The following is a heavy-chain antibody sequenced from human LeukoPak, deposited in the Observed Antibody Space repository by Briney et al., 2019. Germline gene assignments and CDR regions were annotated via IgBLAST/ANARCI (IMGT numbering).Heavy chain of an antibody. CDR3: AKDLSSSWARSAFDI. CDR1: GFTFSSYG. Sequence: GGSLRLSCAASGFTFSSYGMHWVRQAPGKGLEWAAVISYDGSNKYYADSVKGRFTISRDNSKNTLYLQMNSLRAEDTAVYYCAKDLSSSWARSAFDIWGQGTMVTVSS. J-gene: IGHJ3*02. V-gene: IGHV3-30*18. D-gene: IGHD6-13*01. CDR2: ISYDGSNK.